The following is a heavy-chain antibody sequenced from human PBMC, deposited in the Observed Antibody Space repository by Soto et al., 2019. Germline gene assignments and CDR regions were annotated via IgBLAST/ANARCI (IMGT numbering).Heavy chain of an antibody. CDR1: GDSISRNGYF. CDR2: IYYDGRS. CDR3: ARGTMLRGPGYYYAMDV. D-gene: IGHD3-10*01. V-gene: IGHV4-31*03. Sequence: QVQLQESGPGLVKPSQTLSLTCSVSGDSISRNGYFWTWIRQHPGKGLEWIGYIYYDGRSYYTPSLKSRVSISVDTSKNQFSRNLTAVTAADTAVYYCARGTMLRGPGYYYAMDVWGQGTTVTVSS. J-gene: IGHJ6*02.